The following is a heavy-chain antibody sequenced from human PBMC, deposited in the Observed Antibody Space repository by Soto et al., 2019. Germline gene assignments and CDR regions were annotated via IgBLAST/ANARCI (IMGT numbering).Heavy chain of an antibody. D-gene: IGHD3-3*01. Sequence: PGGSLRLSCTASGFTFGDYAMSWFRQAPGKGLEWVGSIRSKAYGGTTEYAASVKGRFTISRDDSKSIAYLQMNSLKTEDTAVYYCTRDLLTYYDFWSGYSNRNLWGQGTLVTVSS. CDR2: IRSKAYGGTT. J-gene: IGHJ4*02. CDR3: TRDLLTYYDFWSGYSNRNL. CDR1: GFTFGDYA. V-gene: IGHV3-49*03.